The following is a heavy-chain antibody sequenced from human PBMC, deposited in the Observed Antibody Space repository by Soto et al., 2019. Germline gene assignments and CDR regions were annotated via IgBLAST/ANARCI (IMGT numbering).Heavy chain of an antibody. CDR1: GGTFSSYA. CDR2: IIPIFGTA. J-gene: IGHJ5*02. D-gene: IGHD6-6*01. CDR3: ARDSSRKIAARPGSDP. Sequence: GASVKVSCKASGGTFSSYAISWVRQAPGQGLEWMGGIIPIFGTANYAQKFQGRVTITADESTSTAYMELSSLRSEDTAVYYCARDSSRKIAARPGSDPGGKGTRVTVSS. V-gene: IGHV1-69*13.